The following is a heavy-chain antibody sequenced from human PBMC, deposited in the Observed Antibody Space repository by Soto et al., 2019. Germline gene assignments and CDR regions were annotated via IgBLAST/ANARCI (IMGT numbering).Heavy chain of an antibody. V-gene: IGHV3-23*01. J-gene: IGHJ4*02. CDR2: ISGSGGST. D-gene: IGHD2-2*01. CDR1: GFTFSSYA. Sequence: AGGSLRLSCAASGFTFSSYAMSWVRQAPGKGLEWVSAISGSGGSTYYADSVKGRFTISRDNSKNTLYLQMNSLRAEDTAVYYCEKEGEVVPALILDYWGQGTLVTVSS. CDR3: EKEGEVVPALILDY.